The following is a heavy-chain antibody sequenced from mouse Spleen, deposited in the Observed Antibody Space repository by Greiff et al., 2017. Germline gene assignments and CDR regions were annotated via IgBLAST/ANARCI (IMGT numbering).Heavy chain of an antibody. Sequence: EVKLVESGGGLVKPGGSLKLSCAASGFTFSDYYMYWVRQTPEKRLEWVATISDGGSYTYYPDSVKGRFTISRDNAKNNLYLQMSSLKSEDTAMYYCARDLGGDGVFDYWGQGTTLTVSS. V-gene: IGHV5-4*02. J-gene: IGHJ2*01. D-gene: IGHD1-1*02. CDR2: ISDGGSYT. CDR3: ARDLGGDGVFDY. CDR1: GFTFSDYY.